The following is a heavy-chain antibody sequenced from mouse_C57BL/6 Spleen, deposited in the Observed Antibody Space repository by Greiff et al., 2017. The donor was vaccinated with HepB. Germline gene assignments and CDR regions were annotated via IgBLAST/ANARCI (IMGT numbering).Heavy chain of an antibody. CDR2: IDPSDSYT. D-gene: IGHD1-1*01. CDR3: ARSITTVVAPDY. Sequence: QVHVKQPGAELVKPGASVKLSCKASGYTFTSYWMQWVKQRPGQGLEWIGEIDPSDSYTNYNQKFKGKATLTVDTSSSTAYMQLSSLTSEDSAVYYCARSITTVVAPDYWGQGTTLTVSS. CDR1: GYTFTSYW. J-gene: IGHJ2*01. V-gene: IGHV1-50*01.